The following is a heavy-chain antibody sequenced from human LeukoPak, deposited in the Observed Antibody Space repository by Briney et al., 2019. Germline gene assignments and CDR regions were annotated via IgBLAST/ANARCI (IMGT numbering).Heavy chain of an antibody. V-gene: IGHV3-48*04. CDR3: VRGGQGRDDYFDY. J-gene: IGHJ4*02. CDR1: GFSFRSYS. CDR2: IGGGDRI. Sequence: GGSLRLSCAASGFSFRSYSMNWVRQSPGKGLEWISYIGGGDRIYYADSMRGRFTISRDNAKNSVYLQVNSLRVEDTAVYYCVRGGQGRDDYFDYWGQGTLVTVSS.